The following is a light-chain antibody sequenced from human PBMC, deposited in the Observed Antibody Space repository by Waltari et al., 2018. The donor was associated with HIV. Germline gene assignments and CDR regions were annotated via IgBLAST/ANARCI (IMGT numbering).Light chain of an antibody. CDR1: SSDVGGYNY. J-gene: IGLJ2*01. V-gene: IGLV2-14*01. Sequence: QSALTQPASVSASPGQSITISCTGTSSDVGGYNYVSWYQQHPGKVPKLMIFEVNNRPSGVSSRFSGSKSGNTASLTISGLQAEDEADYYCSSYTSSSTYVVFGGGTKLTVL. CDR3: SSYTSSSTYVV. CDR2: EVN.